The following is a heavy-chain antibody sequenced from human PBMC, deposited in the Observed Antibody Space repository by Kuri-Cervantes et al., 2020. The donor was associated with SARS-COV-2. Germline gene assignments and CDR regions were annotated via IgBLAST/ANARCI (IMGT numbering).Heavy chain of an antibody. CDR3: ARELTGDMLADY. CDR2: IDPNSGDT. J-gene: IGHJ4*02. V-gene: IGHV1-2*02. CDR1: GYTFTVYD. D-gene: IGHD7-27*01. Sequence: ASVKVSCKASGYTFTVYDMHWVRQAPGQGLEWMGWIDPNSGDTKYAQKFQGRVTMTRDTSISTAYMELSRLRSDDTAVYYCARELTGDMLADYWGQGTLVTVSS.